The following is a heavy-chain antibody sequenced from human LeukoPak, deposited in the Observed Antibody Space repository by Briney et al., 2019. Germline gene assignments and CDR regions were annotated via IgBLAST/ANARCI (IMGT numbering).Heavy chain of an antibody. J-gene: IGHJ4*02. Sequence: GGSLRLSCAASGFTFSSYGMHWVRQAPGKGLEWVAVISYDGSNKYYADSVKGRFTISRDNSKNTLYLQMNSLRAEDTAVYYCAKDEAGHNDYWGQGTLVTVSS. CDR1: GFTFSSYG. CDR3: AKDEAGHNDY. CDR2: ISYDGSNK. D-gene: IGHD6-19*01. V-gene: IGHV3-30*18.